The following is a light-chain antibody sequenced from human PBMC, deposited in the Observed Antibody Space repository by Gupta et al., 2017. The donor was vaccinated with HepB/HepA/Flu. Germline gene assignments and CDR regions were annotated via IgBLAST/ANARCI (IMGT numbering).Light chain of an antibody. V-gene: IGLV1-44*01. CDR2: YND. CDR3: AAWDTSLNVVV. J-gene: IGLJ2*01. CDR1: SSNVGRNN. Sequence: QSVMTQPPSVSGTPGQRVTISCSGSSSNVGRNNVTWYQQLPGTAPKLLIYYNDERPSGVPDRISGSKSGTSASLAISGLQSEDEADYYCAAWDTSLNVVVFGGGTKLTVL.